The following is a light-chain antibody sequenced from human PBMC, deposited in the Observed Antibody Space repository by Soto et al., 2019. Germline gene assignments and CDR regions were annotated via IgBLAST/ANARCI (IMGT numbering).Light chain of an antibody. CDR1: QGVSSGY. CDR2: GAS. V-gene: IGKV3-20*01. J-gene: IGKJ1*01. CDR3: QQYGSLPRT. Sequence: EIVLTQSPGTLSLSPGERATLSCRASQGVSSGYLAWYQQRPGQPPRLLIYGASSRATGIPDRFSGSGSGTDFTLTISRLEPEDFAVYHCQQYGSLPRTFGQGTKVEIK.